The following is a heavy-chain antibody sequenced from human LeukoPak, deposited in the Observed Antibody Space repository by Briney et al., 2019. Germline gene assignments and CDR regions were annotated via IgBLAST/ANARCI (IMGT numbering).Heavy chain of an antibody. V-gene: IGHV3-21*01. CDR3: ARDQVSWISGEDY. CDR2: ISSGSSYI. J-gene: IGHJ4*02. CDR1: GFTFSSYS. D-gene: IGHD7-27*01. Sequence: GGSLRLSCAASGFTFSSYSMNWVRQAPGKGLEWVSSISSGSSYIYYADSVKGRFTISRDNAKNSLYLQMNSLRAEDTAVYYCARDQVSWISGEDYWGQGTLVTVSS.